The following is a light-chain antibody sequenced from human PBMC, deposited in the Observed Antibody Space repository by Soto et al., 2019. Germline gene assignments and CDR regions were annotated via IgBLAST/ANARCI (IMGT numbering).Light chain of an antibody. Sequence: EIVLTQSPGTLSLSPGERATLSCRASQSISSNYLAWYQQTPGQAPRLLIYDASSRAAGIPDRFSGSGSGTDFTLTISILEPEDCGVYYCQQYGGSPRTFGQGTKVEIK. CDR1: QSISSNY. J-gene: IGKJ1*01. CDR2: DAS. CDR3: QQYGGSPRT. V-gene: IGKV3-20*01.